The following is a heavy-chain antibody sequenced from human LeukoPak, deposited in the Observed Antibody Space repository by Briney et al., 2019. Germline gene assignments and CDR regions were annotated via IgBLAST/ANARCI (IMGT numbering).Heavy chain of an antibody. V-gene: IGHV3-48*04. CDR2: ISSSGSTI. D-gene: IGHD5-24*01. CDR3: AREGTATRLFDY. J-gene: IGHJ4*02. CDR1: GFTFSSYS. Sequence: PGGSLRLSCAASGFTFSSYSMNWVRQAPGKGLEWVSYISSSGSTIYYADSVKGRFTISRDNAKNSLYLQMNSLRAEDTAVYYCAREGTATRLFDYWGQGTLVTVSS.